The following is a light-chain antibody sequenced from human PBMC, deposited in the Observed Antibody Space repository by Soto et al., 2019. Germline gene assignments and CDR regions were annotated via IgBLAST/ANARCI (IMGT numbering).Light chain of an antibody. CDR3: SSYAGSSNV. CDR2: EVN. CDR1: SSDVGGYNY. V-gene: IGLV2-8*01. Sequence: QSVLTQPPSASGSPGQSVAISCTGTSSDVGGYNYVSWYQQHPGKAPKLMIYEVNKRPSAVPDRCSGSKSGNTRSLTVSGLQAEDEADYYCSSYAGSSNVFGTGTKVKVL. J-gene: IGLJ1*01.